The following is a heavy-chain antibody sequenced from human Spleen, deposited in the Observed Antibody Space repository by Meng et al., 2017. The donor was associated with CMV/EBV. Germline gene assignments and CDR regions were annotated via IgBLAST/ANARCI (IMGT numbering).Heavy chain of an antibody. CDR1: GFTFGSYA. CDR3: ARDLVRGVYSAFDI. CDR2: VSYDGSNK. J-gene: IGHJ3*02. V-gene: IGHV3-30-3*01. Sequence: GESLKISCVASGFTFGSYAIHWVRQAPGKGLEWVAVVSYDGSNKYFADSVKGRFTISRDNSKNTLYLQMKSLRVEDTAVYYCARDLVRGVYSAFDIWGQGTMVTVSS. D-gene: IGHD3-10*01.